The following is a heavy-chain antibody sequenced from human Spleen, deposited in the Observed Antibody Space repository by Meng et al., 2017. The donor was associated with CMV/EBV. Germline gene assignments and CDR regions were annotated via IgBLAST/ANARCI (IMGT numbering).Heavy chain of an antibody. J-gene: IGHJ4*02. Sequence: SETLSLTCAVSGGSITRSTYYWGWIRQPPGKGLEWIGSIFQSGSTYYNPSLQSRVTMFVDTSKNQFSLNLNSVTAADTAVYYCVRDRGRVNDFWSDYQGRSYFDYWGQGTLVTVSS. CDR2: IFQSGST. CDR3: VRDRGRVNDFWSDYQGRSYFDY. V-gene: IGHV4-39*07. D-gene: IGHD3-3*01. CDR1: GGSITRSTYY.